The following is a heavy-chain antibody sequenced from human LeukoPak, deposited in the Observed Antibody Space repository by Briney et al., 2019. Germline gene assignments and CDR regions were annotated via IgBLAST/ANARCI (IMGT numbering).Heavy chain of an antibody. J-gene: IGHJ4*02. CDR1: GGSISSSSYY. CDR3: ARHSEQLVLLDY. Sequence: KPSETLSLTCTVSGGSISSSSYYWGWIRQPPGKGLEWIGSIYHSGSTYYNPSLKSRVTISVDTSKNQFSLKLSSVTAADTAVYYCARHSEQLVLLDYWGQGTLVTVSS. CDR2: IYHSGST. D-gene: IGHD6-6*01. V-gene: IGHV4-39*01.